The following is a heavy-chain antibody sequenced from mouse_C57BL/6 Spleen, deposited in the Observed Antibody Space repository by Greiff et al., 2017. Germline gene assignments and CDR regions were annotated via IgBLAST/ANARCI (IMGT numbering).Heavy chain of an antibody. CDR1: GYTFTDYN. V-gene: IGHV1-18*01. Sequence: VQLKQSGPELVKPGASVKIPCKASGYTFTDYNMDWVKQSHGKSLEWIGDINPNNGGTIYNQKFKGKATLTVDKSSSTAYMELRSLTSEDTAVYYCARRDYGSSWYFDVWGTGTTVTVAS. CDR2: INPNNGGT. D-gene: IGHD1-1*01. J-gene: IGHJ1*03. CDR3: ARRDYGSSWYFDV.